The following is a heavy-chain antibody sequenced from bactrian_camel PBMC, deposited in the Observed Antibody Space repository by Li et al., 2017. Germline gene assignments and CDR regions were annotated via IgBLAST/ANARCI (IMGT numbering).Heavy chain of an antibody. J-gene: IGHJ6*01. CDR2: IYTGGGRT. V-gene: IGHV3S39*01. D-gene: IGHD3*01. CDR3: ATDLPIGCYSGSWCYGVGPPRVGY. Sequence: LVESGGSLVQPGGSLTLSCATSGFAFSSYAMNWVRQTPGKGLEWVSSIYTGGGRTYYADSVKGRFTISRDNAKNTLYLHMNSLKTEDTAVYYCATDLPIGCYSGSWCYGVGPPRVGYWGQGTQVTVS. CDR1: GFAFSSYA.